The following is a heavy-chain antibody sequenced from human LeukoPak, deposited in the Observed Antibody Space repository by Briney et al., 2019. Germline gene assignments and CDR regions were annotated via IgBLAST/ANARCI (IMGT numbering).Heavy chain of an antibody. CDR1: GGSISSSSYY. J-gene: IGHJ4*02. Sequence: KPSETLPLTCTVSGGSISSSSYYWGWIRQPPGKGLEWIGSIFYSGNTYYNASLKSRVTISVDTSKNHFSLKLSSVTSADTAVYYCARRSSGGGLFDYWGQGTLATVSS. CDR3: ARRSSGGGLFDY. CDR2: IFYSGNT. V-gene: IGHV4-39*02. D-gene: IGHD6-19*01.